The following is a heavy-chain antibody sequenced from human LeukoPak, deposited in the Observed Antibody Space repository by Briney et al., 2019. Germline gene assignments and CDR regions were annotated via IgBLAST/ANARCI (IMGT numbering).Heavy chain of an antibody. V-gene: IGHV6-1*01. CDR1: GNSVSSNSAA. D-gene: IGHD6-19*01. Sequence: SQTLSLTCAISGNSVSSNSAAWNWIRRSPSRGLEWLGRTYYRSKWYNDYAVSVKSRITINPDTSKNQFSLQLNSVTPEDTAVYYCARVLVAVAGTSPYDYWGQGTLVTVSS. J-gene: IGHJ4*02. CDR2: TYYRSKWYN. CDR3: ARVLVAVAGTSPYDY.